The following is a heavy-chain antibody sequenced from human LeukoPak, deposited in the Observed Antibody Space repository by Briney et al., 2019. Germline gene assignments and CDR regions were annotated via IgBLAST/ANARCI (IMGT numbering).Heavy chain of an antibody. D-gene: IGHD6-13*01. V-gene: IGHV4-61*09. CDR1: GGSISSSSYY. Sequence: SETLSLTCTVSGGSISSSSYYWSWIRQPAGKGLEWIGHIYTSGITNYNPSLKSRVTMSVDTSKNQFSLKRSSVTAADTAVYYCARGAAGGNYYYYYYMDVWGKGTTVTISS. J-gene: IGHJ6*03. CDR3: ARGAAGGNYYYYYYMDV. CDR2: IYTSGIT.